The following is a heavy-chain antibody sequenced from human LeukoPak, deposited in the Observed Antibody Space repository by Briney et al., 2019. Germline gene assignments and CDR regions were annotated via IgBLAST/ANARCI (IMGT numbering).Heavy chain of an antibody. CDR1: GYTFTGYF. J-gene: IGHJ4*02. CDR2: INPNGGVT. Sequence: GASVKVSCKASGYTFTGYFMHWVRQAPGQGLEWMGRINPNGGVTNHAQKFQGRVTMTRDTSISTAYMELSRLRSDDTAMYYCAREREKEGYNSSRIFDYWGQGTLVTVSS. V-gene: IGHV1-2*06. CDR3: AREREKEGYNSSRIFDY. D-gene: IGHD6-13*01.